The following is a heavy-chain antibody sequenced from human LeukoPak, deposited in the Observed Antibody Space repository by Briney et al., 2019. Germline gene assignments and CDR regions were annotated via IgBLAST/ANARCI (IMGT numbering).Heavy chain of an antibody. CDR1: GGSTSRSGYY. J-gene: IGHJ2*01. D-gene: IGHD4-23*01. V-gene: IGHV4-39*02. CDR3: ARDRYTVVSWYFDL. Sequence: SETLSLTCTVSGGSTSRSGYYWGWVRQPPGKGLEWIGSIYNSGSTYYNPSLKSRVTISVDTSKNQFSLKVSSVTAADTAVYYCARDRYTVVSWYFDLWGRGTLVTVSS. CDR2: IYNSGST.